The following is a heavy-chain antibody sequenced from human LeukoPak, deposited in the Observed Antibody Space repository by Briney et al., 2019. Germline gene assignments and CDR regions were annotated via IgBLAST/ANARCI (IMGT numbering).Heavy chain of an antibody. Sequence: GGSLRLSCAASGFIFKTYAMHWVRQAPGKGLEWVTMIWYDGSNKYYGDSVKGRFTISRDNSKNTVYLQMNSLRVEDTAVYYCAKDGAGVPAARYYFDYWGQGTLVIVSS. CDR2: IWYDGSNK. CDR1: GFIFKTYA. J-gene: IGHJ4*02. V-gene: IGHV3-33*06. CDR3: AKDGAGVPAARYYFDY. D-gene: IGHD2-2*01.